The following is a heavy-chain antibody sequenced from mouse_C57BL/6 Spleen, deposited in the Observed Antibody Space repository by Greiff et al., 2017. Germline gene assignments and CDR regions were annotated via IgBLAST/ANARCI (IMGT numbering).Heavy chain of an antibody. CDR3: ARWGLLRSFAY. CDR2: INPNNGGT. Sequence: EVQLQQSGPELVKPGASVKMSCKASGYTFTDYNMHWVKQSHGKSLEWIGYINPNNGGTSYNQKFKGKATLTVNQSSITAYMELRSLTSEDSSVYYCARWGLLRSFAYWCQGTLVTVSA. J-gene: IGHJ3*01. D-gene: IGHD1-1*01. CDR1: GYTFTDYN. V-gene: IGHV1-22*01.